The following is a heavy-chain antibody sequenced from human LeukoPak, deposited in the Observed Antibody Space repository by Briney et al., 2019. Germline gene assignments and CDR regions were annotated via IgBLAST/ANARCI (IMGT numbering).Heavy chain of an antibody. CDR1: GFTFRNYW. Sequence: PGGSLRLSCVDSGFTFRNYWMSWVRQAPGKGLEWVANIKQDGSAKYYVDSVKGRFTISRDNAKNSLYLQMNSLRAEDTAVYYCARDNGGLGLFDYWGQGTLVAVSS. V-gene: IGHV3-7*01. CDR2: IKQDGSAK. D-gene: IGHD4-23*01. CDR3: ARDNGGLGLFDY. J-gene: IGHJ4*02.